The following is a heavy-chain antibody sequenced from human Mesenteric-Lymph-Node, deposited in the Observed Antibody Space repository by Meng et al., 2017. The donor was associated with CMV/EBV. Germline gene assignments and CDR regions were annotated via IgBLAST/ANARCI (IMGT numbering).Heavy chain of an antibody. CDR2: TYYRSESSN. CDR3: AYFGDLLPLW. J-gene: IGHJ4*02. D-gene: IGHD3-16*01. Sequence: QIQLQQSGPGMVTSSQTLSVTCTISGDSIYCNNSAWHWIRQSPSRGLEWMGRTYYRSESSNDYAVSVKSRISVNLDTSKNQLSLHLNFVAPEDTAVYYCAYFGDLLPLWWGQGTLVTVSS. V-gene: IGHV6-1*01. CDR1: GDSIYCNNSA.